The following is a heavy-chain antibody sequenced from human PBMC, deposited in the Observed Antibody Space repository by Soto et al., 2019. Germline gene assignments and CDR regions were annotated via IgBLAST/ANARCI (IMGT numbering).Heavy chain of an antibody. J-gene: IGHJ4*02. V-gene: IGHV1-3*01. CDR1: GYTFTSYA. Sequence: GASVKVSCKASGYTFTSYAMHWVRQAPGQRLEWMGWINAGNGNTKYSQKFQGRVTITRDTSASTAYMELSSLRSEDTAVYYCARSYFDWLFNFDYWGQGTLVTVSS. CDR3: ARSYFDWLFNFDY. CDR2: INAGNGNT. D-gene: IGHD3-9*01.